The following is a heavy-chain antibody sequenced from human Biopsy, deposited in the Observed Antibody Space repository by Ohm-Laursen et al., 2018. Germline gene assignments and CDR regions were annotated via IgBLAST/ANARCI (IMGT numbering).Heavy chain of an antibody. CDR2: ISYTGYT. Sequence: SDTLFLTCTVSGGSFTGHYWSWIRQPPGKGLEWIGHISYTGYTSYNASLKSRVTISVDTSRNHFSLRLSSLTAADTAVYYCARMDCSGGSCHYYSYGMDVWGQGTTVTVSS. D-gene: IGHD2-15*01. J-gene: IGHJ6*02. CDR1: GGSFTGHY. V-gene: IGHV4-59*07. CDR3: ARMDCSGGSCHYYSYGMDV.